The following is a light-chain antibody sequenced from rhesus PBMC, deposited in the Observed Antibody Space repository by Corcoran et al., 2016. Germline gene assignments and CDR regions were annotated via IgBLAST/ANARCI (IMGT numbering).Light chain of an antibody. CDR2: AAS. CDR1: QGISSY. CDR3: LQHKSYPLT. V-gene: IGKV1-28*02. J-gene: IGKJ4*01. Sequence: DIQMTQSPSSLSASVGDTVTITCRASQGISSYLNWFQQKPGKAPKPLIYAASSLESGVPARFSGSGSGSDFTLTSSSLQPEDFAVEYCLQHKSYPLTFGGGTKVELK.